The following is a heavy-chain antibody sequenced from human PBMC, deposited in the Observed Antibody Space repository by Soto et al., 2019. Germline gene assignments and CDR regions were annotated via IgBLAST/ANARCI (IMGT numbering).Heavy chain of an antibody. CDR3: ARDVYTGYDSYYYYYMDV. D-gene: IGHD5-12*01. CDR1: GFTFSSYS. Sequence: EVQLVESGGGLVRPGGSLRLSSAASGFTFSSYSINWVRQAPGKGLEWVSSIGRVSSHIYYADSVKGRFTVSRDNAKNSLYLQMNNLRVEDTAVYYCARDVYTGYDSYYYYYMDVWGKGTTVTVSS. V-gene: IGHV3-21*01. J-gene: IGHJ6*03. CDR2: IGRVSSHI.